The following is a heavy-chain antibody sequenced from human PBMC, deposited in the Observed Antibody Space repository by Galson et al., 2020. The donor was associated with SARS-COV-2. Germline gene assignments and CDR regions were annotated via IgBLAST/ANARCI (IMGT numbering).Heavy chain of an antibody. CDR2: TYYSGST. Sequence: SQTLSLTCTVSGGSISSGGYYWSWIRQHPGKGLEWIGYTYYSGSTYYNPSLKSRATISVDTSKNKFSLKLSSVTAADTAVYYCARVRTTMIVVVITSDAFDIWGQGTMVTVSS. CDR1: GGSISSGGYY. D-gene: IGHD3-22*01. J-gene: IGHJ3*02. CDR3: ARVRTTMIVVVITSDAFDI. V-gene: IGHV4-31*03.